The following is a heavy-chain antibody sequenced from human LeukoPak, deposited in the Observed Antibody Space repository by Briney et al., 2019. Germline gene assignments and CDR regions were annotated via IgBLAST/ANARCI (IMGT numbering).Heavy chain of an antibody. CDR3: AIPTYCYDSSGQGY. V-gene: IGHV3-48*03. CDR2: ITSSGSTI. D-gene: IGHD3-22*01. CDR1: GFTFSSYE. J-gene: IGHJ4*02. Sequence: PGGSLRLSCAASGFTFSSYEMNWVRQAPGKGLEWVSYITSSGSTIYYADSVKGRFTISRDNAKNSLYLQMNSLRAEDTAVYYCAIPTYCYDSSGQGYWGQGTLVTVSS.